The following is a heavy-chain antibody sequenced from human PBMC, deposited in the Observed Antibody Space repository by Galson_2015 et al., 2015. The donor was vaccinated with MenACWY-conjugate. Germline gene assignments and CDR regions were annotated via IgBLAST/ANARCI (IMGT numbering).Heavy chain of an antibody. CDR2: IGVGGDT. V-gene: IGHV3-13*01. J-gene: IGHJ4*02. CDR1: AFTFSYYD. D-gene: IGHD6-19*01. Sequence: SLRLSCAASAFTFSYYDMHWVRQATGQGLEWVSAIGVGGDTYYLDSVKGRLTISRENAKNSLYLQMNSLRAEDTAVYYCAREVRDDYSSGWDLDYWGQGILVTVSS. CDR3: AREVRDDYSSGWDLDY.